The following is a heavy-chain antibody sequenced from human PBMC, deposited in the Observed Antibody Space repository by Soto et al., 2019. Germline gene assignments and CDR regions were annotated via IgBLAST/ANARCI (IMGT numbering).Heavy chain of an antibody. Sequence: ASVKVSCKASGYAFTSYGMHWVRQAPGQRLEWMGWINAGNGNTKYSQKFQGRVTITRDTSASTAYMELSSLRSEDTAVYYCARANRSFVTDYWGQGTLVTVSS. V-gene: IGHV1-3*01. D-gene: IGHD3-16*01. CDR3: ARANRSFVTDY. J-gene: IGHJ4*02. CDR2: INAGNGNT. CDR1: GYAFTSYG.